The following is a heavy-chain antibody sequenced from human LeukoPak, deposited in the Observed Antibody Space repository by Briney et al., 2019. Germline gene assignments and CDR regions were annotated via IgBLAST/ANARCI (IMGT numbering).Heavy chain of an antibody. V-gene: IGHV4-4*02. J-gene: IGHJ4*02. CDR1: GGSISSSNW. CDR3: VLRYFDWLFDY. D-gene: IGHD3-9*01. CDR2: IYHSGST. Sequence: SGTLSLTCAVSGGSISSSNWWSWVRQPPGKGLEWIGEIYHSGSTNYNPSLKSRVIISVDKSKNQFSLKLSSVTAADTAVYYCVLRYFDWLFDYWGQGTLVTVSS.